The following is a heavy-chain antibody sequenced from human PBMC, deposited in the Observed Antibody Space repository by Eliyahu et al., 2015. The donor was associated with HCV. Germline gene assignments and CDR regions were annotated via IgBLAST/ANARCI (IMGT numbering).Heavy chain of an antibody. CDR2: INHSGST. D-gene: IGHD2-2*01. CDR3: ARGGRYCSSTSCPNWFDP. Sequence: QVQLQQWGAGLLKPSXTLSLTCAVYGGSFXGYXWSWIRQPPGKGLXWIGEINHSGSTNYNPSLKSRVTISVDTSKNQFSLKLSSVTAADTAVYYCARGGRYCSSTSCPNWFDPWGQGTLVTVSS. CDR1: GGSFXGYX. J-gene: IGHJ5*02. V-gene: IGHV4-34*01.